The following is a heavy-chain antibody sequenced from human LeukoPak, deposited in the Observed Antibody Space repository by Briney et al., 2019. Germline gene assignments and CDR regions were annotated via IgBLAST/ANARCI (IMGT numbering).Heavy chain of an antibody. D-gene: IGHD3-3*01. CDR1: GYTSTSYY. Sequence: ASVKVSCKASGYTSTSYYMHWVRQAPGQGLEWMGIINPSGGSTSYAQKFQGRVTMTRDTSTSTVYMELSSLRSEDTAVYYCARSTYYDFWSGYPYYYYGMDVWGQGTTVTVSS. V-gene: IGHV1-46*01. J-gene: IGHJ6*02. CDR3: ARSTYYDFWSGYPYYYYGMDV. CDR2: INPSGGST.